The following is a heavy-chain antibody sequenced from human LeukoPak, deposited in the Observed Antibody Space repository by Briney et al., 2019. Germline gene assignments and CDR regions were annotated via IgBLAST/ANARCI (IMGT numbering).Heavy chain of an antibody. V-gene: IGHV3-23*01. CDR2: ISGSGGST. D-gene: IGHD6-19*01. CDR3: ARSTLPGRSGRTEFFQH. CDR1: GFTFSSYA. J-gene: IGHJ1*01. Sequence: GGSLRLSCAASGFTFSSYAMSWVRQAPGKGLEWVSAISGSGGSTYYADSVEGRFIISRDNAKNSLYLQMHSLRAEDTAMYYCARSTLPGRSGRTEFFQHWGQGTLVTVSS.